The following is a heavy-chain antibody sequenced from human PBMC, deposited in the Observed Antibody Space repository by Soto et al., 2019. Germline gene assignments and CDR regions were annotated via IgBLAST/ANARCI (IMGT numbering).Heavy chain of an antibody. V-gene: IGHV1-2*02. CDR1: GYTFTGYY. Sequence: ASVKVSCKASGYTFTGYYMHWVRQAHGQGLEWMGWINPNSGGTNYAQKFQGRVTMTRDTSISTAYMELSRLRSDDTAVYYCARVLKYSSSHGDWFDPWGQGTLVTVSS. CDR2: INPNSGGT. D-gene: IGHD6-13*01. CDR3: ARVLKYSSSHGDWFDP. J-gene: IGHJ5*02.